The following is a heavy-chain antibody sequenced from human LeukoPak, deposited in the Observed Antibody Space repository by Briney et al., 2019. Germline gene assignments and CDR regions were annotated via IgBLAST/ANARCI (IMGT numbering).Heavy chain of an antibody. CDR1: GFRIGGYA. V-gene: IGHV3-49*03. D-gene: IGHD6-19*01. J-gene: IGHJ3*02. CDR2: ISSKTYGGTT. Sequence: GGSLRLYCTVSGFRIGGYAMNWLRQAPGKGLEWVGFISSKTYGGTTEYAASVRGSFNILRDDSKSIAYLQMNSLKTEDTAMYYCTREVSGWCLGDAFDIWGQGTMVTVSS. CDR3: TREVSGWCLGDAFDI.